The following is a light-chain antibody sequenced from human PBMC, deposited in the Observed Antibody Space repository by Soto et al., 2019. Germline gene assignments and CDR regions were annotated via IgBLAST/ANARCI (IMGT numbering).Light chain of an antibody. Sequence: HSVLSQPPSASGTPGQRVTLSCSGSSSNIGGNSVNWYQQFPGTAPKLLIYTNNQRPSGVPDRFSGSKSGTSASLAISGLQSDDEADYYCVAWDDSLNGWVFGGGTKVTVL. CDR1: SSNIGGNS. CDR2: TNN. J-gene: IGLJ3*02. V-gene: IGLV1-44*01. CDR3: VAWDDSLNGWV.